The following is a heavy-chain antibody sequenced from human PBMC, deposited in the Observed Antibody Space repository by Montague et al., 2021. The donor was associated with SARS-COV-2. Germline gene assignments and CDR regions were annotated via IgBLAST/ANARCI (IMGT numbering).Heavy chain of an antibody. J-gene: IGHJ4*02. CDR2: ISYSGRT. CDR3: ARMYVPAHGTSAASYSDY. Sequence: TLSLTCIVSGGSISSDDSYWTWIRQHPGKGLEWIGHISYSGRTSYNVSLKSRLTISADTSDSQFSLKLTSMTAADTAVYYCARMYVPAHGTSAASYSDYWGRGTLVTVSS. V-gene: IGHV4-31*03. CDR1: GGSISSDDSY. D-gene: IGHD6-13*01.